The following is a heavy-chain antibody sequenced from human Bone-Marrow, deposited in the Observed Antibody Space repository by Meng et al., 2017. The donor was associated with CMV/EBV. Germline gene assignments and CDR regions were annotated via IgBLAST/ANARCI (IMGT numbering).Heavy chain of an antibody. V-gene: IGHV3-53*01. CDR1: GFTVSSNY. Sequence: GESLKISCAASGFTVSSNYMSWVRQAPGKGLEWVSVIYSGGSTYYADSVKGRFTISRDNSKNTLYLQMNSLRAEDTAVYYCARDLPTYYDFWSGYYGNYYYGMDVWGQGTTVTVPS. CDR2: IYSGGST. J-gene: IGHJ6*02. D-gene: IGHD3-3*01. CDR3: ARDLPTYYDFWSGYYGNYYYGMDV.